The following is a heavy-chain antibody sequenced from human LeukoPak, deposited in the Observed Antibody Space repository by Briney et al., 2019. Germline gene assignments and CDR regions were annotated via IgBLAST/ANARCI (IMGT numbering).Heavy chain of an antibody. CDR3: ARDLGYCSGGSCYSSSHNWFDP. D-gene: IGHD2-15*01. CDR1: GFTFSSYW. V-gene: IGHV3-7*01. CDR2: IKQDGSEK. Sequence: GGSLRLSCAASGFTFSSYWMSWVRQAPGKGLEWVANIKQDGSEKYYVDSVKGRFTISRDNAKNSLYLQMNSLRAEDTAVYYCARDLGYCSGGSCYSSSHNWFDPWGQGTLVTVSS. J-gene: IGHJ5*02.